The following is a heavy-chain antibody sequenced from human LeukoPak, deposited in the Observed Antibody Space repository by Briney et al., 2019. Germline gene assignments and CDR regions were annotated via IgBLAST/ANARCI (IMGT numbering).Heavy chain of an antibody. V-gene: IGHV4-59*08. CDR1: GGSISSYY. J-gene: IGHJ6*02. Sequence: SETLSLTCTVSGGSISSYYWSWIRQPPGKGLEWIGYIYYSGSTNYNPSLKSRVTISVDTSKNQFSLKLSSVTAADTAVYYCARHPGYYYGMDAWGQGTTVTVSS. CDR3: ARHPGYYYGMDA. CDR2: IYYSGST.